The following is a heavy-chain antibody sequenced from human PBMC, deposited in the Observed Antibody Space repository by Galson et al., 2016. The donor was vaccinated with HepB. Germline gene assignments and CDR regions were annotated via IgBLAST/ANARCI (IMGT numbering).Heavy chain of an antibody. J-gene: IGHJ6*02. D-gene: IGHD4-17*01. CDR1: GFTFSCYV. CDR3: AREGYYGDYGMDV. CDR2: ISYDGSHK. V-gene: IGHV3-30*03. Sequence: SLRLSCEASGFTFSCYVMHWVRQAPVKGLEWVAVISYDGSHKYYADSVKGRFTISRDNSKNTLYLQMNSLRAEDTAVYYCAREGYYGDYGMDVWGQGATVTVSS.